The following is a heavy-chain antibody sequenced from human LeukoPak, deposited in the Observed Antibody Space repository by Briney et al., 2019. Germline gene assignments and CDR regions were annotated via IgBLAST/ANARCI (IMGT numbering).Heavy chain of an antibody. J-gene: IGHJ4*02. CDR2: IKLCGSEK. CDR1: GFTFGKYW. D-gene: IGHD3-3*01. Sequence: GGSLRLSCVASGFTFGKYWMSWVRQAPGKGLEWVANIKLCGSEKNYVDSVKGRLTISRDNTKNSLYLQMNSLRAEDTAVFYCARDQYDSWSRRGNFDSWGQGTLVIVSS. V-gene: IGHV3-7*03. CDR3: ARDQYDSWSRRGNFDS.